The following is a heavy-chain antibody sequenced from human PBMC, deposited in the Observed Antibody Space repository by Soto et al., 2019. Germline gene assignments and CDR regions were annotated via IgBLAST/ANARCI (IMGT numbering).Heavy chain of an antibody. CDR2: IYYTGKT. CDR3: GRDLTSNANCIDP. J-gene: IGHJ5*02. D-gene: IGHD2-2*01. Sequence: QVQLQESDPGLVKPSQTLSLTCSVSGDYIHVGGYYWTWIRQRPGKGLEWMGYIYYTGKTYYNPSLESRLTMSVDRSKNQFSLRLTSVTAADTAVYFCGRDLTSNANCIDPWGQGTLVTVSS. CDR1: GDYIHVGGYY. V-gene: IGHV4-30-4*01.